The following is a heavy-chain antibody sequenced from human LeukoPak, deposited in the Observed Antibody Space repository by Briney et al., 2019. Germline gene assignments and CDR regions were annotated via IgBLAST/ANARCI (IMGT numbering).Heavy chain of an antibody. J-gene: IGHJ3*02. V-gene: IGHV3-23*01. CDR2: ISGNGGVT. D-gene: IGHD4-23*01. CDR3: AKGATVVTCCAFDI. CDR1: GFTFSDYY. Sequence: PGGSLRLSCAASGFTFSDYYMSWIRQAPGKALEWVSVISGNGGVTYYADSVKGRFTISRDNSKNTLYLQMNSLRAEDTAIYYCAKGATVVTCCAFDIWGQGTMVTVSS.